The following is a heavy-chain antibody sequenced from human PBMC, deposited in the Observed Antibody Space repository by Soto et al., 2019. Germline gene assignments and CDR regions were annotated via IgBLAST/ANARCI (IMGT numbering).Heavy chain of an antibody. V-gene: IGHV3-30-3*01. CDR3: ARRKTYYGDYPSHYGMDV. CDR1: GFTFSSYA. CDR2: ISYDGSNK. D-gene: IGHD4-17*01. Sequence: GGSLRLSCAASGFTFSSYAMHWVRQAPGKGLEWVAVISYDGSNKYYADSVKGRFTISRDNSKNTLYLQMNSLRAEDTAVYYCARRKTYYGDYPSHYGMDVWGQGTTVTVSS. J-gene: IGHJ6*02.